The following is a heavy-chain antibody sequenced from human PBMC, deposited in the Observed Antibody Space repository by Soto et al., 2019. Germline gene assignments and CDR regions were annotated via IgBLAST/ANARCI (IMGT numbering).Heavy chain of an antibody. CDR1: GFTFSSYS. J-gene: IGHJ4*02. V-gene: IGHV3-21*03. CDR2: ISSSSSDI. CDR3: AIDQPGYIYGDGLGY. D-gene: IGHD5-18*01. Sequence: EVQLVESGGGLVKPVGSLRLSCAASGFTFSSYSRNWVRQAPGKGLEWVSSISSSSSDIYYADSVKGRFTISRDNAKNSLCRQMNIPRVEDTAVYYCAIDQPGYIYGDGLGYWGQVTLVTVSS.